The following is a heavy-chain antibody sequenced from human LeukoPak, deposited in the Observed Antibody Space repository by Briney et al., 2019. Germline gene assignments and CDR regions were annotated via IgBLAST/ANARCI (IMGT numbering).Heavy chain of an antibody. CDR3: ARGLGWLHS. CDR1: GFTFSSYA. V-gene: IGHV3-30*04. CDR2: ISYDGSNK. D-gene: IGHD3/OR15-3a*01. J-gene: IGHJ5*02. Sequence: GGSLRLSCAASGFTFSSYAMHWVRQAPGKGLEWVAVISYDGSNKYYADSVKGRFTISRDNAKNSLVLQMNSLRAEDTAVYYCARGLGWLHSWGQGTLVTVSS.